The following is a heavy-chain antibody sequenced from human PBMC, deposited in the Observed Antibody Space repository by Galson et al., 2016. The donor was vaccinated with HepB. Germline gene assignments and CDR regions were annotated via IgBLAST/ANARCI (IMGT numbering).Heavy chain of an antibody. V-gene: IGHV3-30*18. Sequence: SLRLSCAASGFTFSSYGMHWVRQAPGKGLEWVAVISYDGSNKYYADSVKGRFTISRDNSKNTLYLQLNSLRAEDTAVYYCAKGWWELDYWGQGTLVTVSS. D-gene: IGHD2-15*01. CDR3: AKGWWELDY. CDR1: GFTFSSYG. CDR2: ISYDGSNK. J-gene: IGHJ4*02.